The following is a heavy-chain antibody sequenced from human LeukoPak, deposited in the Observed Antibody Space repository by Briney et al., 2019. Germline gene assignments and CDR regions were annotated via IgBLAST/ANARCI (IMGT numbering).Heavy chain of an antibody. CDR2: IYHSGDT. CDR1: GDSISSDNC. V-gene: IGHV4-38-2*01. CDR3: ARHPYGLVREAYFDP. D-gene: IGHD6-19*01. Sequence: SETLSLTCAVSGDSISSDNCWGWIRQPPGEGLEWIGSIYHSGDTNYNPSLKRRVTISIDTSKNHFSLKLTSVTAADTAIYYCARHPYGLVREAYFDPWGQGTLVTVSS. J-gene: IGHJ5*02.